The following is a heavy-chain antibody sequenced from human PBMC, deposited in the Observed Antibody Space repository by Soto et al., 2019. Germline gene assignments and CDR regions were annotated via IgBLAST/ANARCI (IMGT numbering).Heavy chain of an antibody. CDR1: GFTFSSYV. Sequence: GGSLRLSCAPSGFTFSSYVMTWVRQAPGKGLEWVSIISSSAGSTYYADSVKSRFTISRDNSKNTLYLQMNSLRADDTAVYYCAKGGNDFWSGNGLDVWGQGTTVTVSS. CDR2: ISSSAGST. CDR3: AKGGNDFWSGNGLDV. D-gene: IGHD3-3*01. J-gene: IGHJ6*02. V-gene: IGHV3-23*01.